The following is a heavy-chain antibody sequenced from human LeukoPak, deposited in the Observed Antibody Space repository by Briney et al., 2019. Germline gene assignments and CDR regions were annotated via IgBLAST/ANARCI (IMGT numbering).Heavy chain of an antibody. D-gene: IGHD7-27*01. CDR2: INHNGDST. J-gene: IGHJ4*02. V-gene: IGHV3-74*01. Sequence: QPGESLRLSCAASGFTFRTYWMDWVRQAPGKGLVWVSRINHNGDSTRYADSVKGRFTVSRDDANNTLFLQMNSLRAEDTAVYYCARDLSHGDVDYWGRGTLVTVSS. CDR1: GFTFRTYW. CDR3: ARDLSHGDVDY.